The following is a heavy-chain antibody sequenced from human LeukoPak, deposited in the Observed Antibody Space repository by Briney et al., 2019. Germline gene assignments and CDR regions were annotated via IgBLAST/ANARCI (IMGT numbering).Heavy chain of an antibody. CDR3: ARLIKDTTLAY. Sequence: PSETLSLTCTVSGGSIGSSSYYWGWIRQPPGKGLEWIGSMYYSGSTYYNPSLKSRVTISVDRSKTQFSLKLSSVTAADTAVYYCARLIKDTTLAYWGQGTLVTVSS. V-gene: IGHV4-39*01. CDR2: MYYSGST. CDR1: GGSIGSSSYY. J-gene: IGHJ4*02. D-gene: IGHD5-18*01.